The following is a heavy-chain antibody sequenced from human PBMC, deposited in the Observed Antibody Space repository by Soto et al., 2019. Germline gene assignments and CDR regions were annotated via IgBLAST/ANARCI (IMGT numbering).Heavy chain of an antibody. V-gene: IGHV4-59*01. CDR2: IYYSGST. J-gene: IGHJ5*02. Sequence: PSETLSLTCTVSGGSISSYYWSRLRQPPGKGLEWMGYIYYSGSTNYNPSLKSRVTISVDTSKNQFSLKLSSVTAADTAVYHCARGSGRIVWFDPWGQGTLVTVS. D-gene: IGHD3-10*01. CDR3: ARGSGRIVWFDP. CDR1: GGSISSYY.